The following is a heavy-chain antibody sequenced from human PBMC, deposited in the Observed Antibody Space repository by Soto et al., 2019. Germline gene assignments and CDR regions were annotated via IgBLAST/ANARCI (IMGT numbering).Heavy chain of an antibody. CDR3: AKDQAFSTTVTPYYYYYGMDV. CDR1: GFTFSSYA. D-gene: IGHD4-17*01. J-gene: IGHJ6*02. V-gene: IGHV3-23*01. Sequence: GGSLRLSCAASGFTFSSYAMSWVRQAPGKGLEWVSAISGSGGSTYYADSVKGRFTIPRDNSKNTLYLQMNSLRAEDTAVYYCAKDQAFSTTVTPYYYYYGMDVWGQGTTVTVSS. CDR2: ISGSGGST.